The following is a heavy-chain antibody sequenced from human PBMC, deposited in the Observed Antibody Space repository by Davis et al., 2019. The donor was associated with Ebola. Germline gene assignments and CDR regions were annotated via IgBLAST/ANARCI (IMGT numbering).Heavy chain of an antibody. Sequence: MPSETLSLTCAVYGGSFSGYYWSWIRQPPGKGLEWIGEITHSESTNYNPSLKSRATLSVDTSKNQFSLNLTSVTAADTAVYYCARGYYDFWSQKKRPDAFDIWGQGTMVTVSS. CDR3: ARGYYDFWSQKKRPDAFDI. CDR1: GGSFSGYY. J-gene: IGHJ3*02. V-gene: IGHV4-34*01. CDR2: ITHSEST. D-gene: IGHD3-3*01.